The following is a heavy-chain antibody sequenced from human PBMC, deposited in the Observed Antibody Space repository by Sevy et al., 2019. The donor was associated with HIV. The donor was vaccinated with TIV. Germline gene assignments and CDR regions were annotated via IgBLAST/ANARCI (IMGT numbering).Heavy chain of an antibody. J-gene: IGHJ3*02. CDR2: ISSDGAIK. CDR1: GFTFRNHA. D-gene: IGHD1-26*01. V-gene: IGHV3-30-3*02. Sequence: GESLKISCVTSGFTFRNHAMHWVRQAPGKGLEWVAVISSDGAIKYYADSVKGRFTFSRDNSKSTLYLQMNSLRPEDTAMYYCAKSYSGSYYIPYDAFDMWGQGTMVTVSS. CDR3: AKSYSGSYYIPYDAFDM.